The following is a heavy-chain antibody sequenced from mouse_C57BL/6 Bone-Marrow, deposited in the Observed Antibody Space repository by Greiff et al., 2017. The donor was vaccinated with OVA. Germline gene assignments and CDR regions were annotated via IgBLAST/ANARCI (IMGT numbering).Heavy chain of an antibody. D-gene: IGHD2-10*01. CDR3: ASPAYRAY. CDR1: GFTFSDYY. CDR2: ISNGGGST. J-gene: IGHJ3*01. Sequence: EVQRVESGGGLVQPGGSLKLSCAASGFTFSDYYMYWVRQTPEKRLEWVAYISNGGGSTYYPDTVKGRFTISRDNAKNTLYLQMSRLKSEDTAMYYCASPAYRAYWGQGTLVTVSA. V-gene: IGHV5-12*01.